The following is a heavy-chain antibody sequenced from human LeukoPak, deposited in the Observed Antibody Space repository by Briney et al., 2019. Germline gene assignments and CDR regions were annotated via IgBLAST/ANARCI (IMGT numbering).Heavy chain of an antibody. J-gene: IGHJ6*03. CDR1: GGSISSYY. CDR3: AGPSRDYYYYYYMDV. CDR2: IYYSGST. Sequence: PSETLSLTCTVSGGSISSYYWSWIRQPPGKGLEWIGYIYYSGSTNYNPSLKSRVTISVDTSKNQFSLKLSSVTAADTAVYYCAGPSRDYYYYYYMDVWGKGTTVTVSS. V-gene: IGHV4-59*12.